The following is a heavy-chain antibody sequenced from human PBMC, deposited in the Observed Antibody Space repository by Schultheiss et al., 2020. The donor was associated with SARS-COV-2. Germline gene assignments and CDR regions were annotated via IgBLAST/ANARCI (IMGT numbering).Heavy chain of an antibody. CDR1: GGSISSSSYY. D-gene: IGHD6-19*01. V-gene: IGHV4-39*07. CDR2: IYTSGST. J-gene: IGHJ5*02. CDR3: ARDGIGDSSGGRGWFDP. Sequence: SETLSLTCTVSGGSISSSSYYWGWIRQPPGKGLEWIGSIYTSGSTNYNPSLKSRVTMSVDTSKNQFSLKLSSVTAADTAVYYCARDGIGDSSGGRGWFDPWGQGTLVTVSS.